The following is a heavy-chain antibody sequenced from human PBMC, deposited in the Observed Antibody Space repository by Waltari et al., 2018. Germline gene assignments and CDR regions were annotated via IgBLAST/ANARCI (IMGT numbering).Heavy chain of an antibody. D-gene: IGHD6-13*01. CDR1: GGTFSSYA. CDR3: ARDDDSSSWYPHGMDV. Sequence: QVQLVQSGAEVKKPGSSVKVSCKASGGTFSSYAISWVRQAPGQGLEWMGRIIPILGIANYAQKFQGRVTITADKSTSTAYMELSSLRSEDTAVYYCARDDDSSSWYPHGMDVWGQGTTVTVSS. CDR2: IIPILGIA. V-gene: IGHV1-69*04. J-gene: IGHJ6*02.